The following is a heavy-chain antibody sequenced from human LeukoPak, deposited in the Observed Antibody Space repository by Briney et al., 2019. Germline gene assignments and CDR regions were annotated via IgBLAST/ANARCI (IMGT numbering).Heavy chain of an antibody. J-gene: IGHJ4*02. V-gene: IGHV4-4*07. Sequence: SETLSLTCTVSGGSISSYYWSWIRQPAGKGLEWIGRIYTSGSTNYNPSLKSRVTMSVDTSKNQFSLKLSSVTAADTAVYYCARGTRGYSYGSRYFDYWGQGTLVTVSS. CDR3: ARGTRGYSYGSRYFDY. D-gene: IGHD5-18*01. CDR2: IYTSGST. CDR1: GGSISSYY.